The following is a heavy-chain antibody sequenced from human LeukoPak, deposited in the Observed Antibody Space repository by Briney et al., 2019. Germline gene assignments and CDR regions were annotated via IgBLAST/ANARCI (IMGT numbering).Heavy chain of an antibody. CDR1: GGTFSSYA. Sequence: ASVKVSCKASGGTFSSYAISWVRQAPGQGLEWMGGIIPIFGTANYAQKFQGRVTITTDESTSTAYMELSSLRSEDTAVYYCASPPEMATIYQLDYWGQGTLVTVSS. V-gene: IGHV1-69*05. CDR2: IIPIFGTA. J-gene: IGHJ4*02. D-gene: IGHD5-24*01. CDR3: ASPPEMATIYQLDY.